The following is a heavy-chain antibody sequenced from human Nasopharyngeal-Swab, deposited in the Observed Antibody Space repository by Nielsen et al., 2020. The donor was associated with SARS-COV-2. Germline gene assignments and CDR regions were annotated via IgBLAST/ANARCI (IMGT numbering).Heavy chain of an antibody. D-gene: IGHD5-18*01. CDR2: ISSSSSYT. Sequence: GESLKISCAASGFAFSTYSMNWVRQAPGKGPEWVSSISSSSSYTCYADSVKGRFTISRDNAKNSLYLQMNSLRAEDTAVYYCAGAPKQVWSRDYFDTWGQGMLVTVSS. J-gene: IGHJ4*02. CDR1: GFAFSTYS. V-gene: IGHV3-21*01. CDR3: AGAPKQVWSRDYFDT.